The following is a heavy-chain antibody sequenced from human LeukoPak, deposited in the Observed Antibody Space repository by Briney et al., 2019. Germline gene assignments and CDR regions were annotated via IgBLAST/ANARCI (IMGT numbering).Heavy chain of an antibody. CDR2: TYYRSTWYN. CDR3: ARRLTQYDCFDP. Sequence: SQTLSLTCAISGDSVSSKSAAWNWISQSPSRGLEWLGRTYYRSTWYNDYAVSVRGRITVNPDTSKNQFSLHLNSVTPEDTAVYYCARRLTQYDCFDPWGQGILVTVSS. CDR1: GDSVSSKSAA. V-gene: IGHV6-1*01. J-gene: IGHJ5*02. D-gene: IGHD2-2*01.